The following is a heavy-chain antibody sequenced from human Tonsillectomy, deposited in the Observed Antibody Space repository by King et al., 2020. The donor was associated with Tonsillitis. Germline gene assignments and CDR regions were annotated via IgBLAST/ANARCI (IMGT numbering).Heavy chain of an antibody. V-gene: IGHV4-34*01. D-gene: IGHD3-3*01. CDR2: INHSGST. CDR3: ARGVRFLEGLASYLDY. J-gene: IGHJ4*02. CDR1: SGSFSGYY. Sequence: VQLQQWGAGLLEPSETLSLTCGVSSGSFSGYYWTWIRQSPGKGLEWIGEINHSGSTNYNPSLKSRVTISIDSSKNQFSLRLTSVTAADTAVYYCARGVRFLEGLASYLDYWGQGTLVTVSS.